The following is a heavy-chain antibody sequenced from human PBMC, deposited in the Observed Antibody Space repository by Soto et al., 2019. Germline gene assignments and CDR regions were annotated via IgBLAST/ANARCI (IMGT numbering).Heavy chain of an antibody. V-gene: IGHV1-3*01. J-gene: IGHJ1*01. CDR1: GYTFTSYA. Sequence: ASVKVSCKASGYTFTSYAMHWVRQAPGQRLEWMGWINAGNGNTKYSQKFQGRVTITRDTSASTAYMELSSLRSEDTAVYYCGRGYGAPADYFQHWGQGTLVTVSS. CDR3: GRGYGAPADYFQH. D-gene: IGHD3-16*01. CDR2: INAGNGNT.